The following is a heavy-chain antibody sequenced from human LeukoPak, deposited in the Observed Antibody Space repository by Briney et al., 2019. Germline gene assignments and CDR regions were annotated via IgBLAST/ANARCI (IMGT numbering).Heavy chain of an antibody. CDR2: IYFSGTT. V-gene: IGHV4-39*07. CDR3: ARGSSRADY. J-gene: IGHJ4*02. CDR1: GGSITSNDHY. D-gene: IGHD6-19*01. Sequence: SETLSLTCTVSGGSITSNDHYWGWIRQPPGKGLEWFGSIYFSGTTYYNPSLKSRVTISVDTSNKQFSLKLTSVTAADTAIYYCARGSSRADYWGQGTLVTVSS.